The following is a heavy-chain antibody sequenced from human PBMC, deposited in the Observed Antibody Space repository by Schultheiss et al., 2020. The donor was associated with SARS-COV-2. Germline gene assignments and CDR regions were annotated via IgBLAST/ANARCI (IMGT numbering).Heavy chain of an antibody. J-gene: IGHJ4*02. CDR1: GGSFSGYY. V-gene: IGHV4-34*01. CDR2: INHSGST. D-gene: IGHD6-13*01. Sequence: SETLSLTCAVYGGSFSGYYWSWIRQPPGKGLEWIGEINHSGSTNYNPSLKSRVTISVDTSKNQFSLKLSSVTAADTAVYYCARGFGSWPLQSYFDSWGKGTLVTVSS. CDR3: ARGFGSWPLQSYFDS.